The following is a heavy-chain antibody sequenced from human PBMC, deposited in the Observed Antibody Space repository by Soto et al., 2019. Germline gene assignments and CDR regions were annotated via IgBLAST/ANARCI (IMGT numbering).Heavy chain of an antibody. J-gene: IGHJ4*02. CDR3: ARDRSSSWYNGTFYFDS. Sequence: QVQLVQSGAEVRKPGSSVKVSCKASGGTFTTYDISWVRQAPGQGLEWMGGIIPLFDATKYAQNFQGRVTITADKSTGTAYMELSSLRSEDTAMYYCARDRSSSWYNGTFYFDSWGQGTLVTVSS. CDR1: GGTFTTYD. CDR2: IIPLFDAT. V-gene: IGHV1-69*06. D-gene: IGHD6-19*01.